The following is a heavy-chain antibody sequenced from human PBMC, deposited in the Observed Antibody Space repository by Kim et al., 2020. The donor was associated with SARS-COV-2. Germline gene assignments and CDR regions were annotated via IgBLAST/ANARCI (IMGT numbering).Heavy chain of an antibody. CDR1: GFTFGDYA. CDR2: IRSKAYGGTT. J-gene: IGHJ5*02. CDR3: TRVITMVRGVIRGGWFDP. V-gene: IGHV3-49*03. Sequence: GGSLRLSCTASGFTFGDYAMSWFRQAPGKGLEWVGFIRSKAYGGTTEYAASVKGRFTISRDDSKSIAYLQMNSLKTEDTAVYYCTRVITMVRGVIRGGWFDPWGEGTLVTVSS. D-gene: IGHD3-10*01.